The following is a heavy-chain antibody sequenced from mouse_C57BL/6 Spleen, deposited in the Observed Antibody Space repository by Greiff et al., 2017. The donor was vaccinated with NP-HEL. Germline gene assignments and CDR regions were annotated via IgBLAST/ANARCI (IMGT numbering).Heavy chain of an antibody. CDR1: GFTIKTTY. CDR2: IDPANGNT. V-gene: IGHV14-3*01. CDR3: ARDYYGSIAY. J-gene: IGHJ3*01. Sequence: VQLQQSVAELVRPGASVKLSCTASGFTIKTTYMHWVKQRPEQGLEWIGRIDPANGNTTYAPKFQGKATITADTSSNTAYLQLSSLTSEDTAIYYCARDYYGSIAYWGQGTLVTVSA. D-gene: IGHD1-1*01.